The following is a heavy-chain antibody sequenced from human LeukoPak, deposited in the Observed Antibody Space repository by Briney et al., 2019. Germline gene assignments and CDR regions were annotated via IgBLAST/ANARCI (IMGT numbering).Heavy chain of an antibody. CDR2: IKKDGSEK. Sequence: GGSLRLSCAASGFTFSTYWMSWVRQAPGKGLEWVANIKKDGSEKYYVDSVKGRFTISRDNARNSLYLQVNSLRADDTAVYHCARVATWSPGDYLGQGTLVTVSS. V-gene: IGHV3-7*04. CDR1: GFTFSTYW. J-gene: IGHJ4*02. D-gene: IGHD5-24*01. CDR3: ARVATWSPGDY.